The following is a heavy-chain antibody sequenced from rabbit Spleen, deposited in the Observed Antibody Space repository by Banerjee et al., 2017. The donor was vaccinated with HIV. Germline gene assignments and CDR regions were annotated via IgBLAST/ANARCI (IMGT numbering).Heavy chain of an antibody. Sequence: QSLEESGGDLVKPGASLTLTCMSSGLDFSSSYWICWVRQSPGKGLEWIACIDIGRTGRTYYASWAKGRFTISRTAATTVTLQMTSLTAADTATYFCARDLPSVVGWNFNLWGPGTLVTVS. CDR2: IDIGRTGRT. CDR1: GLDFSSSYW. J-gene: IGHJ4*01. V-gene: IGHV1S40*01. CDR3: ARDLPSVVGWNFNL. D-gene: IGHD1-1*01.